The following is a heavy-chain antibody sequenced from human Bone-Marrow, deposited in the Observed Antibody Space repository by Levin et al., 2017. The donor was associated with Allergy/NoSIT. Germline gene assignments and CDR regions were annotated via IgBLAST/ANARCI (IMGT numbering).Heavy chain of an antibody. CDR2: ISSSTNYI. CDR1: GFTFSSYS. Sequence: GESLKISCAASGFTFSSYSLNWVRQAPGKGLEWDSSISSSTNYIYYADSVKGRFTISRDNAKNSLYLQMNSLRAEDAAVYYCASSKRAYKLKFAFDIWGQGTMVTVSS. J-gene: IGHJ3*02. V-gene: IGHV3-21*01. CDR3: ASSKRAYKLKFAFDI. D-gene: IGHD3-16*01.